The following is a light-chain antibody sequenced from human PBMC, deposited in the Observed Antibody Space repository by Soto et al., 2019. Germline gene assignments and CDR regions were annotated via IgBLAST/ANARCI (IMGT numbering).Light chain of an antibody. J-gene: IGKJ5*01. CDR1: QRVSSSY. CDR2: DAS. V-gene: IGKV3D-20*01. CDR3: QQYGSSTIT. Sequence: EIVLTQSPATLSLSPGERATLSCGASQRVSSSYLAWYQQKPGLEPRLLIHDASSRATGIPDRFSGSGSGTDFTLTISRLEPEDFAVYYCQQYGSSTITFGQGTRMEIK.